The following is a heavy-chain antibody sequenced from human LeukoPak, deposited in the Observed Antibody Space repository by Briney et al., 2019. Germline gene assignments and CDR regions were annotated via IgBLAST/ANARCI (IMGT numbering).Heavy chain of an antibody. CDR1: GFTFSSYT. V-gene: IGHV3-48*01. D-gene: IGHD3-10*01. CDR2: IGTSSTTI. J-gene: IGHJ5*02. Sequence: GGSLRLSCAASGFTFSSYTMNWVRQPPGKGLEWVSNIGTSSTTIYYADSVKGRFTISRDNAKNSLYLQMNSLRADDTAVYYCARDITLYHWGQGTLVTVSS. CDR3: ARDITLYH.